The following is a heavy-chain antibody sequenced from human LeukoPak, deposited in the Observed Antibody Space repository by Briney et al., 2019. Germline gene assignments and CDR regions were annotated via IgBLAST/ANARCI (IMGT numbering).Heavy chain of an antibody. Sequence: SQTLSLTCTVSGGSIASAGYSWGWIRQPAGKGLEWIGRIYSSGSTNSNPSLKSRVTISVDTSKNQFSLKLRSVTAADTAVYFCARGYCTSTSCSENRYYFDSWGQGAPVTVSS. CDR3: ARGYCTSTSCSENRYYFDS. V-gene: IGHV4-61*02. CDR1: GGSIASAGYS. CDR2: IYSSGST. J-gene: IGHJ4*02. D-gene: IGHD2-2*01.